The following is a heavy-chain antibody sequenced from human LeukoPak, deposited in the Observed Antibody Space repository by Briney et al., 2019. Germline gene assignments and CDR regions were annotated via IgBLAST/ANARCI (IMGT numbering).Heavy chain of an antibody. D-gene: IGHD3-22*01. Sequence: SQTLSLTCAVSGGSISSGGYSWSWIRQPQGKGLEWIGYISHSGSTFYNPSLKSRVTISVETSKNQFSLKLSSVTAADTAVYCCARGHDSSGYYYVSQYFDYWGQGTLVTVSS. V-gene: IGHV4-30-2*01. CDR2: ISHSGST. CDR3: ARGHDSSGYYYVSQYFDY. CDR1: GGSISSGGYS. J-gene: IGHJ4*02.